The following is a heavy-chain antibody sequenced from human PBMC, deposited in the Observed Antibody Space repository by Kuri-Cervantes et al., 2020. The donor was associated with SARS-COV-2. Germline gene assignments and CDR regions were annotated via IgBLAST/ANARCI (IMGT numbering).Heavy chain of an antibody. Sequence: GSLRLSCTVSGGSVSSGSYYWSWIRQPPGKGLEWIGYIYYSGSTNYNPSLKSRVTISVDTSKNQFSLKLSSVTAADTAVYYCARGNSHIEVATILGNWYFDLWGRGTLVTVSS. J-gene: IGHJ2*01. CDR3: ARGNSHIEVATILGNWYFDL. V-gene: IGHV4-61*01. CDR1: GGSVSSGSYY. D-gene: IGHD5-24*01. CDR2: IYYSGST.